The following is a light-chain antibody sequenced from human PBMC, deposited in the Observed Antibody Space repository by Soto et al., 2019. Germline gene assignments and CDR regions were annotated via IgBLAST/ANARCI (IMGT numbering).Light chain of an antibody. CDR3: QQSYSTPA. CDR1: QSISSY. V-gene: IGKV1-39*01. J-gene: IGKJ4*01. Sequence: DIQMTQSPSSLSASVGDRVTITCRASQSISSYLNWYQQKPGKAPKLLIYAASSLQSGVPSRFSSSGSGTDFTLTISSLQPEDFSTYYCQQSYSTPAFGVWTKVEIK. CDR2: AAS.